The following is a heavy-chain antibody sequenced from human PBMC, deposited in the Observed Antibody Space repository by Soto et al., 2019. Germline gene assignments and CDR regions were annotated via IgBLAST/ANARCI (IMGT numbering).Heavy chain of an antibody. CDR3: AKDWSIAARLRGYFDY. D-gene: IGHD6-6*01. CDR1: GFTFSSYA. CDR2: ISGSGGST. V-gene: IGHV3-23*01. Sequence: GGSLRLSCAASGFTFSSYAMSWVRQAPGKGLEWVSAISGSGGSTYYADSVKGRFTISRDNSKNMLYLQMNSLRAEDTAVYYCAKDWSIAARLRGYFDYWGQGTLVTVSS. J-gene: IGHJ4*02.